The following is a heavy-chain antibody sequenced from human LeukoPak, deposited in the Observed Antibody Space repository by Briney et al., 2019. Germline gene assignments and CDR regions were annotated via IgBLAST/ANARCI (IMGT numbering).Heavy chain of an antibody. CDR1: GFTVSSNY. D-gene: IGHD3-22*01. Sequence: GGSLRLSCAASGFTVSSNYMSWVRQAPGKGLEWVSVIYSGGSTYYADSVKGRFTISRDNSKNTLYLQMNSLRAADPAVYSCAREPVAYASSVYGHPQSFFASWGRGPLFPVSS. J-gene: IGHJ4*02. V-gene: IGHV3-53*01. CDR3: AREPVAYASSVYGHPQSFFAS. CDR2: IYSGGST.